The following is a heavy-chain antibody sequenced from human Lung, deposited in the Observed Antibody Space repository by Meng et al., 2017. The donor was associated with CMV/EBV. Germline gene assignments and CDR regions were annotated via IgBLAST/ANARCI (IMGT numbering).Heavy chain of an antibody. D-gene: IGHD2-2*01. CDR3: ARTPVRFCNTHMCYAFDY. V-gene: IGHV4-4*07. CDR2: LYPDGST. Sequence: QGQRRASAPRVLSPSRPLSVTCIVSSDSITNYFWSWVRQPAGKGLEWIGRLYPDGSTDYNPSLSSRLTLSLDTSKIRFSLKLRSVTAADTAIYYCARTPVRFCNTHMCYAFDYWGQGAPVTVSS. CDR1: SDSITNYF. J-gene: IGHJ4*02.